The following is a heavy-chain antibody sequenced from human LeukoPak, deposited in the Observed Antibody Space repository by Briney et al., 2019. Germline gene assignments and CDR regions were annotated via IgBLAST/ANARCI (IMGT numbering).Heavy chain of an antibody. CDR1: GFTFSSYSMN. CDR3: ARLREYFGVALFDY. J-gene: IGHJ4*02. CDR2: IYYSGST. V-gene: IGHV4-39*01. D-gene: IGHD3-3*01. Sequence: GSLRLSCAASGFTFSSYSMNWVRQPPGKGLEWIGSIYYSGSTYYNPSLKSRVTISVDTSKNQFSLKLSSVTAADTAVYYCARLREYFGVALFDYWGQGTLVTVSS.